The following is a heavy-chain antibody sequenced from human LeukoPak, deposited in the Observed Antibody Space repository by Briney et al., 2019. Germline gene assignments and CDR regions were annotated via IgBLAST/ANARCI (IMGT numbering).Heavy chain of an antibody. D-gene: IGHD4-17*01. Sequence: PSETLSLTCAVYGGSFSGYYWSWIRQPPGKGLEWIGKINHSGSTNYNPSLKSRVTISVDTSKNQFSLKLSSVTAADTAVYYCARSSYGARRGVWGKGTTVTVSS. CDR2: INHSGST. V-gene: IGHV4-34*01. J-gene: IGHJ6*04. CDR3: ARSSYGARRGV. CDR1: GGSFSGYY.